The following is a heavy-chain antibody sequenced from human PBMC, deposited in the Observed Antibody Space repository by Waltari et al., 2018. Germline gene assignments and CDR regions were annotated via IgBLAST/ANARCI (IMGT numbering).Heavy chain of an antibody. CDR3: ARSQRRGDYLFDY. V-gene: IGHV4-39*07. CDR2: IYYSGRT. CDR1: GGSISSSSYY. J-gene: IGHJ4*01. D-gene: IGHD4-17*01. Sequence: QLQLQESGPGLVKPSETLSLTCTVSGGSISSSSYYWGWIRQPPGKGLEWIGSIYYSGRTYYNPSLKSRVTISVDTSKNQFSLKLSSVTAADTAVYYCARSQRRGDYLFDYWGQGTLVTVSS.